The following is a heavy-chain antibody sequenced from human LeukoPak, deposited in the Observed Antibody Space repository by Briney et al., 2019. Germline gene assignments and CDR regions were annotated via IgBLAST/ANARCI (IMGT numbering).Heavy chain of an antibody. CDR2: IKQDGSEK. D-gene: IGHD3-9*01. V-gene: IGHV3-7*01. CDR3: ARVSLYDILTGYYLYYFDY. J-gene: IGHJ4*02. Sequence: GGSLRLSCAASGFTFSSYWMSWVRQAPGKGLEWVANIKQDGSEKYYVDSVKGRFTISRDNAKNSLYLQMNSLRAEDAAVYYCARVSLYDILTGYYLYYFDYWGQGTLVTVSS. CDR1: GFTFSSYW.